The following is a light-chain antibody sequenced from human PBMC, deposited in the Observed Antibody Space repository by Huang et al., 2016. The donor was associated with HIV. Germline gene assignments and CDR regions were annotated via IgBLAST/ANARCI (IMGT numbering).Light chain of an antibody. Sequence: EIVLTQSPATLSLSPGERATLSCMASQSVSRNLGWYQQKFGQAPRLFIYDASTRATGSPARFSGSGSGTNFTLTISSLEPEDCAVYYCQQRDTFGPGTRLEIK. J-gene: IGKJ5*01. CDR2: DAS. V-gene: IGKV3-11*01. CDR3: QQRDT. CDR1: QSVSRN.